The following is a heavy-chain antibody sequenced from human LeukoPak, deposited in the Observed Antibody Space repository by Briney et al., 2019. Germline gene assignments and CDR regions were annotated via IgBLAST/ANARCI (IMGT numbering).Heavy chain of an antibody. D-gene: IGHD2-2*02. J-gene: IGHJ5*02. Sequence: SQTLSLTCTVSGGSISSGGYYWSWIRQHPGKGLEWIVYIYYSGSTYYNPSLKSRVTISVDTSKNQFSLKLSSVTAADTAVYYCARVWLYCSSTSCYTDHNWFDPWGQGTLVTVSS. CDR2: IYYSGST. CDR1: GGSISSGGYY. CDR3: ARVWLYCSSTSCYTDHNWFDP. V-gene: IGHV4-31*03.